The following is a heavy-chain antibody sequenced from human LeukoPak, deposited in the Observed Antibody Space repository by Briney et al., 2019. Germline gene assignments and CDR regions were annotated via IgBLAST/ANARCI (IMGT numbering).Heavy chain of an antibody. J-gene: IGHJ4*02. CDR3: ARVLPPGYAVDY. Sequence: PSETLSLTYTVSGGSISSYYWSWIRQPPGKGLEWIGYIYYSGSTNYNPSLKSRVTISVDTSKNQFSLKLSSVTAADTAVYYCARVLPPGYAVDYWGQGTLVTVSS. D-gene: IGHD3-16*01. V-gene: IGHV4-59*01. CDR1: GGSISSYY. CDR2: IYYSGST.